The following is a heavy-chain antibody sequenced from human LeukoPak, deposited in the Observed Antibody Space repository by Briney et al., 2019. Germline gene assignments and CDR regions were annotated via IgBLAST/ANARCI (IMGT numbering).Heavy chain of an antibody. CDR1: GFTVSSNY. CDR2: IYSGGST. J-gene: IGHJ3*02. Sequence: PGGSLRLSCAASGFTVSSNYMSWVRQAPGKGLEWVSVIYSGGSTYYADSVEGRFTISRDNSKNTLYLQMNSLRAEDTAVYYCARDLLTGLYAFDIWGQGTMVTVSS. CDR3: ARDLLTGLYAFDI. D-gene: IGHD1-14*01. V-gene: IGHV3-53*01.